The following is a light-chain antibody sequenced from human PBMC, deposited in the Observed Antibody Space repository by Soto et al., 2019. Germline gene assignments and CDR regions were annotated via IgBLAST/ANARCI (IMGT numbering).Light chain of an antibody. CDR1: QSINSY. CDR3: QQTYSTPYT. J-gene: IGKJ2*01. Sequence: DIQMTQSPSSLSASVGDRVTITCRASQSINSYLNWYQQRPGKAPNLLIYAASSLQSGVSSRFGGSGSGTDFTLTINSLQTEDFATYYCQQTYSTPYTFGQGTKLEIK. CDR2: AAS. V-gene: IGKV1-39*01.